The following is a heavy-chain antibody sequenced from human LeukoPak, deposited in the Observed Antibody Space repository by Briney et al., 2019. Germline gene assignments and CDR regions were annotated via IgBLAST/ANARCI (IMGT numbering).Heavy chain of an antibody. Sequence: SETLSLTCTVSGGSISSSSYYWGWIRQPPGKGLEWIGSIYYSGSTYYNPSLKSRVTISVDTSKNQFSLKLSSVTAADTAVYYCARDNLRYFDWLSRPGPNWFDPWGRGTLVTVSS. CDR1: GGSISSSSYY. J-gene: IGHJ5*02. V-gene: IGHV4-39*07. CDR2: IYYSGST. D-gene: IGHD3-9*01. CDR3: ARDNLRYFDWLSRPGPNWFDP.